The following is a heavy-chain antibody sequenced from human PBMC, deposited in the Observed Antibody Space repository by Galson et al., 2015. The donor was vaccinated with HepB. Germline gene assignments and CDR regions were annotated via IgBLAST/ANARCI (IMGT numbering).Heavy chain of an antibody. V-gene: IGHV1-69*06. CDR3: ARVKKGIVVVPAAMTDYYYYYGMDV. CDR2: IIPIFGTA. Sequence: SVKVSCKASGGTFSSYAISWVRQAPGQGLEWMGGIIPIFGTANYAQKFQGRVTITADKSTSTAYMELSSLRSEDTAVYYCARVKKGIVVVPAAMTDYYYYYGMDVWGQGTTVTVSS. D-gene: IGHD2-2*01. J-gene: IGHJ6*02. CDR1: GGTFSSYA.